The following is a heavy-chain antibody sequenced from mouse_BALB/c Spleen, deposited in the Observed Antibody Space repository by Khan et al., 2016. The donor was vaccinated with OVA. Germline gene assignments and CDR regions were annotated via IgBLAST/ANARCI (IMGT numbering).Heavy chain of an antibody. J-gene: IGHJ2*01. CDR3: ARLEDI. D-gene: IGHD1-3*01. V-gene: IGHV2-9*02. CDR1: GFSLTSYG. Sequence: QVQLKESGPGLVAPSQTLSITCTVTGFSLTSYGVQWVRQPPGKGLEWLGVILAGGSTNYNSALMSRLSIIKDNPKIQVFLKMNSLQTDDTAMYYCARLEDIWGQGTTLTVSS. CDR2: ILAGGST.